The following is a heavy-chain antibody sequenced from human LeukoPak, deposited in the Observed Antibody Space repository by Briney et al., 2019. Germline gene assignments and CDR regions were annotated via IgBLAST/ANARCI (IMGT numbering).Heavy chain of an antibody. V-gene: IGHV4-59*08. CDR1: GGSISSYY. CDR3: ARLVWMIVAPGWFDP. Sequence: PSETLSLTCTVSGGSISSYYWSWIRQPPGKGLEWIGYIYYSGSTNYNPSLKSRVTISVDTSKNQFSLKLSSVTAADTAVYYCARLVWMIVAPGWFDPWGQGTLVTVSS. CDR2: IYYSGST. D-gene: IGHD3-22*01. J-gene: IGHJ5*02.